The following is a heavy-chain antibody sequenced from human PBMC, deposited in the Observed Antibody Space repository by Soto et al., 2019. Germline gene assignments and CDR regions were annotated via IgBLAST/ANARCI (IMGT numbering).Heavy chain of an antibody. Sequence: GASVKVSCKASGYTFTGYYMHWVRQAPGQGLEWMGWINPNSGGTNYAQKFQGWVTMTRDTSISTAYMELSRLRSDDTAVYYCARDLSGSSYYYGMDVWGQGTTVTVSS. D-gene: IGHD6-19*01. CDR2: INPNSGGT. CDR3: ARDLSGSSYYYGMDV. V-gene: IGHV1-2*04. CDR1: GYTFTGYY. J-gene: IGHJ6*02.